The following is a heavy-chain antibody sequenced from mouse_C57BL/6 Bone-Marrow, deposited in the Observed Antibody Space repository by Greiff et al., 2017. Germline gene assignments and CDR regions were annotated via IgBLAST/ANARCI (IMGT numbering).Heavy chain of an antibody. CDR3: ARGTTVVAYYFDY. CDR1: GYTFTSYG. V-gene: IGHV1-81*01. J-gene: IGHJ2*01. D-gene: IGHD1-1*01. CDR2: IYPRSGNT. Sequence: QVQLQQSGAELARPGASVKLSCKASGYTFTSYGISWVKQRTGQGLEWIGEIYPRSGNTYYNEKFKGQAPLTADKSSSTAYMELRSLTSEDSAVYFCARGTTVVAYYFDYWGQGTTLTVSS.